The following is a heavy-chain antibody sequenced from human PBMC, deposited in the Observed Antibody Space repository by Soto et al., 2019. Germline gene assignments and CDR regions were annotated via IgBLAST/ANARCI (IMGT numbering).Heavy chain of an antibody. CDR3: AIASSIAARRGNWFDP. CDR2: IIPIFGTA. D-gene: IGHD6-6*01. V-gene: IGHV1-69*06. CDR1: GGTFSSYA. Sequence: SVKVSCKASGGTFSSYAISWVRQAPGQGLEWMGGIIPIFGTANYAQKFQGRVTITADKSTSTAYMELSSLRSEDTAVYYCAIASSIAARRGNWFDPWGQGTLVTVSS. J-gene: IGHJ5*02.